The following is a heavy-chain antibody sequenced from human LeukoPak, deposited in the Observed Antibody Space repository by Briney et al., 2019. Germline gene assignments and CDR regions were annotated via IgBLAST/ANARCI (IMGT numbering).Heavy chain of an antibody. V-gene: IGHV4-34*01. CDR1: GGSFSGYY. J-gene: IGHJ3*02. Sequence: SETLSLTCAVYGGSFSGYYWSWIRQPPGKGLEWIGEINHSGSTNYNPSLKSRVTISVDTSKNQFSLKLSSVTAADTAVYYCARGRYYYDSSGYSFGFDIWGQGTMVTVPS. CDR3: ARGRYYYDSSGYSFGFDI. D-gene: IGHD3-22*01. CDR2: INHSGST.